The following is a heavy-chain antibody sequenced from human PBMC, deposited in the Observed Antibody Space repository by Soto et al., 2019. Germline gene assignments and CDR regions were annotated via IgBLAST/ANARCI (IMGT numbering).Heavy chain of an antibody. V-gene: IGHV4-39*01. Sequence: QLQLQESGPGLVKPSETLSLTCTVSGGSISSSSYYWGWIRQPPGKGLEWIGSIYYSGSTYYNPSLKSRVTISVDTSKNQFSLKRSSVTAADTAVYYCARQPQGERIAARPSWFDPWGQGTLVTVSS. CDR2: IYYSGST. CDR1: GGSISSSSYY. CDR3: ARQPQGERIAARPSWFDP. D-gene: IGHD6-6*01. J-gene: IGHJ5*02.